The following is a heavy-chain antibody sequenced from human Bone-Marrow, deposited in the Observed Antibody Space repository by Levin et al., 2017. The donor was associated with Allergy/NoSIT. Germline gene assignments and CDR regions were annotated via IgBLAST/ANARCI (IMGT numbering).Heavy chain of an antibody. V-gene: IGHV3-74*01. CDR3: VTDRQFGSGVSAFDG. J-gene: IGHJ3*01. Sequence: GESLKISCAASGFTFSNNWMHWVRQAPGKGLVWVSRITGDGYDTTYADSVKGRFTISRDNAKSILYLQMNSLRGDDTALYYCVTDRQFGSGVSAFDGWGQGTMVTVSS. D-gene: IGHD3-3*02. CDR2: ITGDGYDT. CDR1: GFTFSNNW.